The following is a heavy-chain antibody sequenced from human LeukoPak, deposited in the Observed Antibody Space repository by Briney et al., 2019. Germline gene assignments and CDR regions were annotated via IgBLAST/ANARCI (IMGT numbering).Heavy chain of an antibody. V-gene: IGHV3-23*01. Sequence: GGSLRLSCAASGFIFNNYGLIWVRQAPGKGLEWVSAISNDGGGTQYADFVEGRFTISRDNSKNTLFLQMSSLRAEDKALYYCAKGSSGYFADLWGQGTLVTVSS. CDR3: AKGSSGYFADL. J-gene: IGHJ5*02. CDR1: GFIFNNYG. CDR2: ISNDGGGT. D-gene: IGHD3-22*01.